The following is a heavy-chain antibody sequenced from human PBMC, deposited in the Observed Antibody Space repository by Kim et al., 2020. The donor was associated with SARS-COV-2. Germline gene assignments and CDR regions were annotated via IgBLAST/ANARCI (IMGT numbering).Heavy chain of an antibody. CDR2: INHSGST. CDR3: ARGAGACSGGSCPHHSNWFDP. J-gene: IGHJ5*02. CDR1: GGSFSGYY. V-gene: IGHV4-34*01. Sequence: SETLSLTCAVYGGSFSGYYWSWIRQPPGKGLEWIGEINHSGSTNYNPSLKSRVTISVDTSKNQFSLKLSSVTAADTAVYYCARGAGACSGGSCPHHSNWFDPWGQGTLVTVSS. D-gene: IGHD2-15*01.